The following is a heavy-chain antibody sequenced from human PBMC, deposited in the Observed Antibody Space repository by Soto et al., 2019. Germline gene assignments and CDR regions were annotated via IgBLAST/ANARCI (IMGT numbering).Heavy chain of an antibody. CDR2: IKQDGSGK. Sequence: GGSLRLSCAASGFTFSSYWMSWVRQAPGKGLEWVANIKQDGSGKYYVDSVKGRFTISRDNAKNSLYLQMNSLRAEDTAVYYCARDAPAARNFGVVSNYMDVWGKGTTVTVSS. CDR1: GFTFSSYW. D-gene: IGHD3-3*01. V-gene: IGHV3-7*01. CDR3: ARDAPAARNFGVVSNYMDV. J-gene: IGHJ6*03.